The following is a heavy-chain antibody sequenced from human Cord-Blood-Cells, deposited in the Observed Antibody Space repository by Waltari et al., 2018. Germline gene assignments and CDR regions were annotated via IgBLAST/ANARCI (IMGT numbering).Heavy chain of an antibody. CDR1: GFPFRSYW. D-gene: IGHD6-6*01. CDR3: ARIRIVRAFDI. J-gene: IGHJ3*02. CDR2: IKQDGSEK. V-gene: IGHV3-7*01. Sequence: EVQLVESGHGLVQPGGSLRLSCAASGFPFRSYWMTWVRQAPGKGLEWVANIKQDGSEKYYVDSVKGRFTIARDNAKNSLYLQMNSLRAEDTAVYYCARIRIVRAFDIWGQGTMVTVSS.